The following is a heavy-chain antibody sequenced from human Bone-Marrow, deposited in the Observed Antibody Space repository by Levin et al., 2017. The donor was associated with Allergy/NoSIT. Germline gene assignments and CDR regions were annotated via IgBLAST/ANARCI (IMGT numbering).Heavy chain of an antibody. Sequence: SETLSLTCTVSGGSISSSSYYWGWIRQPPGKGLEWIGSIYYSGSTYYNPSLKSRVTISVDTSKNQFSLKLSSVTAADTAVYYCAGLPLPSSIAARPLEYWGQGTLVTVAS. J-gene: IGHJ4*02. D-gene: IGHD6-6*01. CDR2: IYYSGST. V-gene: IGHV4-39*01. CDR3: AGLPLPSSIAARPLEY. CDR1: GGSISSSSYY.